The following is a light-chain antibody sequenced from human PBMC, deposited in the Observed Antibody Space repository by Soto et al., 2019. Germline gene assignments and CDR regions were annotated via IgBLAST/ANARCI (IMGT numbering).Light chain of an antibody. CDR3: SSYVGSKNYV. J-gene: IGLJ1*01. V-gene: IGLV2-8*01. CDR1: SSDVGAYKY. Sequence: QSVLTQPPSASGSPGQSVTISCTGTSSDVGAYKYVSWYQQHPGKAPKLMIYEVSKRPSGVPDRFSGSKSGNTASLTVSGLQADDEADYYCSSYVGSKNYVFGTGTKLTVL. CDR2: EVS.